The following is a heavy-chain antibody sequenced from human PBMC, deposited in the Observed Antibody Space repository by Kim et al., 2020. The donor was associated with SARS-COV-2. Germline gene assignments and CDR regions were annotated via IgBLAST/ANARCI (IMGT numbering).Heavy chain of an antibody. CDR2: IIPIFGTA. J-gene: IGHJ3*02. V-gene: IGHV1-69*13. D-gene: IGHD5-18*01. Sequence: SVKVSCKASGGTFSSYAISWVRQAPGQGLEWMGGIIPIFGTANYAQKFQGRVTITADESTSTAYMELSSLRSEDTAVYYCARDAGGMEIQLWTPKARAFDIWGQGTMVTVSS. CDR3: ARDAGGMEIQLWTPKARAFDI. CDR1: GGTFSSYA.